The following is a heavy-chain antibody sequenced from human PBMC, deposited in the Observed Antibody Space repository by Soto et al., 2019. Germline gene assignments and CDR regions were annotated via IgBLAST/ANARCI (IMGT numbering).Heavy chain of an antibody. J-gene: IGHJ4*02. V-gene: IGHV3-48*02. D-gene: IGHD6-19*01. CDR2: ITSDTNTI. CDR1: GFRFSIYS. CDR3: ARSVEGHFDY. Sequence: EVQLMESGGGLVQPGGSLRLSCGASGFRFSIYSMNWVRQAPGKGLEWSAYITSDTNTIKYADSVKGRFTISRDNDKNLVYLQMNSLRDEDTAVYYCARSVEGHFDYWGQGTVVTVSA.